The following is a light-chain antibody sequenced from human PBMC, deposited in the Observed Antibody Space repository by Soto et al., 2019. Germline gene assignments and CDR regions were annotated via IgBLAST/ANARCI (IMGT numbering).Light chain of an antibody. V-gene: IGLV2-14*01. Sequence: QSVLTQPASVSGSPGQSITISCTGTRSDVGGYNSVSWYQQHPGKASKLMIYDVSNRPSGVSNRFSGSKSGNTASLTISGLQAEDEADYYCSSYTSSSTYVFGTGTKVTVL. J-gene: IGLJ1*01. CDR3: SSYTSSSTYV. CDR1: RSDVGGYNS. CDR2: DVS.